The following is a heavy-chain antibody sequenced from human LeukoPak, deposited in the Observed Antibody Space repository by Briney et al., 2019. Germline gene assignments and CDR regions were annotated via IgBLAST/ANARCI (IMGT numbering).Heavy chain of an antibody. CDR3: AKGRVVVVVAATLPWFDP. CDR2: IYSGGST. V-gene: IGHV3-53*01. J-gene: IGHJ5*02. Sequence: AGGSLRLSCAASGFTVSSTYMSWVRQAPGKGLQWVSVIYSGGSTYYTDSVKGRFTISRDNSKNTLYLQMNSLRAEDTAVYYCAKGRVVVVVAATLPWFDPWGQGTLVTVSS. CDR1: GFTVSSTY. D-gene: IGHD2-15*01.